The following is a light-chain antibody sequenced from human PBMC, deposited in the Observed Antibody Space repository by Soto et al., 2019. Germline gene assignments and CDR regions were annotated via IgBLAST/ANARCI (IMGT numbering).Light chain of an antibody. CDR2: LEVSGSY. Sequence: QLVLTQSSSASASLGSSVKLTCTLSSGHSSYIIAWHQQQPGKAPRYLMKLEVSGSYSKGSGVPDRFSGSSSGADRYLTISNLQFEDEADYYCETWDNNILVFGGGTKVTVL. J-gene: IGLJ2*01. CDR1: SGHSSYI. CDR3: ETWDNNILV. V-gene: IGLV4-60*02.